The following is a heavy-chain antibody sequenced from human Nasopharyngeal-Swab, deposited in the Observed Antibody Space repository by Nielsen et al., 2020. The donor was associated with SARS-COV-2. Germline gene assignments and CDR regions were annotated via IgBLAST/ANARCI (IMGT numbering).Heavy chain of an antibody. CDR3: ARDRDVDFLDS. D-gene: IGHD5-24*01. CDR2: ITWNGDST. CDR1: GFTFDDYA. V-gene: IGHV3-20*04. Sequence: GESLKTSCAASGFTFDDYALSWVRQVPGKGLEWVSRITWNGDSTGYVDSVKGRFTISRDNANNSLFLQMNSLRAEDTAIYYCARDRDVDFLDSWGQGTLVTVSS. J-gene: IGHJ5*01.